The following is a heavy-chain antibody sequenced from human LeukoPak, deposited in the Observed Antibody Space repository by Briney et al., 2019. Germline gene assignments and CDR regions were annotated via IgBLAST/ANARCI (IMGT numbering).Heavy chain of an antibody. V-gene: IGHV3-30*02. CDR1: GFTSNSYG. D-gene: IGHD1-14*01. Sequence: GGSLRLSCAASGFTSNSYGMHWVRQAPGKGLEWVSFIRYDGSEKYYADSVTGRFTISRDSSKNTLYLQMNSLRVEDTAVYYCAKDQSTGTSWTSYYMDVWGKGITVTVSS. CDR2: IRYDGSEK. J-gene: IGHJ6*03. CDR3: AKDQSTGTSWTSYYMDV.